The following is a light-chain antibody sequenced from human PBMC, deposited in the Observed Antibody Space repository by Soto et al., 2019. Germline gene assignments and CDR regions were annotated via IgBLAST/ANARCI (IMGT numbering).Light chain of an antibody. Sequence: EIVMSKSPGTLSVSPGERATLSCRASQSVSSNLAWYQQKPGQAPRLLISDASTRATGIPARFSGSGSGTEFTLTVSSLQSEDFAVYYCQQYIKWPITFGQGTRLEI. CDR3: QQYIKWPIT. V-gene: IGKV3-15*01. J-gene: IGKJ5*01. CDR2: DAS. CDR1: QSVSSN.